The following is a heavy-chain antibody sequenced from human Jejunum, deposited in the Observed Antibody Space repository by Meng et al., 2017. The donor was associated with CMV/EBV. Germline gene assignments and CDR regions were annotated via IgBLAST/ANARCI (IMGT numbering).Heavy chain of an antibody. CDR1: GFTMKTYW. V-gene: IGHV3-74*01. CDR2: INAEETPI. CDR3: VRDMRQWLMRGRFDP. J-gene: IGHJ5*02. Sequence: SGFTMKTYWMDWVRPVPGKGLMWVARINAEETPISYANAVKSRFTVSRDTAKNTMYLQMNSLRGEDTAIYYCVRDMRQWLMRGRFDPWGQGTLVTVSS. D-gene: IGHD6-19*01.